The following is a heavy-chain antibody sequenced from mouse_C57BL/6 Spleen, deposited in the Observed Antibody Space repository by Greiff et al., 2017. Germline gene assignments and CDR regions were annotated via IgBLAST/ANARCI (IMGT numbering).Heavy chain of an antibody. CDR3: ASADLLYYCSFAY. J-gene: IGHJ3*01. V-gene: IGHV5-16*01. Sequence: DVLLVESEGGLVQPGSSMKLSCTASGFTFSDYYMAWVRQVPEKGLEWVANINYDGSSTYYLAYLKSSFIISRDNAKNITYLQISSLMSADTAAYYCASADLLYYCSFAYWGQGTLVTVSA. CDR2: INYDGSST. D-gene: IGHD1-1*01. CDR1: GFTFSDYY.